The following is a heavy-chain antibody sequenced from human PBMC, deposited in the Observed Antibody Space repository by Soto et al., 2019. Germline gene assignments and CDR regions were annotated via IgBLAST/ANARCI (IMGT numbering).Heavy chain of an antibody. V-gene: IGHV3-48*01. D-gene: IGHD1-26*01. J-gene: IGHJ4*02. CDR2: ISSSSSSI. CDR1: GFTFSSYS. CDR3: ARVGWELLLDYFDC. Sequence: EVQLVESGGGLVQPGGSLRLSCAASGFTFSSYSMNWVRQAPGKGLEWVSYISSSSSSIYYADSVKGRFTISRDNAKNSLYLQMNSLRAEDTAVYYCARVGWELLLDYFDCWGQGSLVTVSS.